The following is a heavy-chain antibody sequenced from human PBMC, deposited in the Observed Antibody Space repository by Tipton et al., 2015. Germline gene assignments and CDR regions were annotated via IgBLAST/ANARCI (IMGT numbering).Heavy chain of an antibody. D-gene: IGHD2-2*01. CDR1: GFTFSNYG. J-gene: IGHJ4*02. CDR3: ARDYCSVTSCYDY. V-gene: IGHV3-33*05. Sequence: SLRLSCAASGFTFSNYGMQWVRQAPGKGLEWVAVISWDGRNKYYADSVKGRFTVSRDTSKNTLYLQMDSLGADDTAVYYCARDYCSVTSCYDYWGQGTLVTVSS. CDR2: ISWDGRNK.